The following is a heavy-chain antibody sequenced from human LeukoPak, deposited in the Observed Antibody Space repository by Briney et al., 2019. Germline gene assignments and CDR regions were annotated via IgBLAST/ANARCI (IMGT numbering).Heavy chain of an antibody. CDR1: GGTFSSYA. CDR3: AREGDLDY. CDR2: INPNSGGT. D-gene: IGHD3-10*01. V-gene: IGHV1-2*02. Sequence: GASVKVSCKASGGTFSSYAISWVRQAPGQGLEWMGWINPNSGGTNYAQKFRGRVTMTRDTSISTAYMELSRLRSDDTAVYYCAREGDLDYWGQGTLVTVSS. J-gene: IGHJ4*02.